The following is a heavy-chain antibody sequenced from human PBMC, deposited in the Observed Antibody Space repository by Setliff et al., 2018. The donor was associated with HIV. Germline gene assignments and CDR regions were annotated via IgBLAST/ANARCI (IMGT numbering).Heavy chain of an antibody. J-gene: IGHJ6*03. CDR1: GGSFSGYY. D-gene: IGHD3-22*01. CDR3: ARGRVDDSSGYYGVVDYYYYYYMDV. Sequence: KTSETLSLTCAVYGGSFSGYYWSWIRQPPGKGLEWIGEINHSGSTNYNPSLKSRVTISVDTSKNQFSLKLSSVTAADTAVYYCARGRVDDSSGYYGVVDYYYYYYMDVWGKGTTVTVSS. V-gene: IGHV4-34*01. CDR2: INHSGST.